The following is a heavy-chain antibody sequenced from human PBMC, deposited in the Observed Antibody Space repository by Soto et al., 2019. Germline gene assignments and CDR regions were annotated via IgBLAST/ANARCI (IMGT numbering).Heavy chain of an antibody. Sequence: SETLSLTCTVSGGSISSGDYYWSWIRQPPGKGLEWIGYIYYSGSTYYNPSLKSRVTISVDTSKNQFSLKLSSVTAADTAVYYCARVAPYDSSGYQLDYWGQGTLVTVSS. V-gene: IGHV4-30-4*01. CDR1: GGSISSGDYY. CDR2: IYYSGST. CDR3: ARVAPYDSSGYQLDY. J-gene: IGHJ4*02. D-gene: IGHD3-22*01.